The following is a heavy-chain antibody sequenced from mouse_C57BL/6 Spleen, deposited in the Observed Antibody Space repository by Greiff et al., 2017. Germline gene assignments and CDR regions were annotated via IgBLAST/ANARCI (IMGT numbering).Heavy chain of an antibody. Sequence: QVQLQQSGAELAKPGASVKLSCKASGYTFTSYWMHWVKQRPGQGLEWIGYINPSSGYTNYNQKFKGKATLTADKSSSTAYMQLSSLTYEDSAVYYCTRSGDRYCYIDVWGTGTTVTVSS. CDR1: GYTFTSYW. J-gene: IGHJ1*03. V-gene: IGHV1-7*01. CDR2: INPSSGYT. CDR3: TRSGDRYCYIDV.